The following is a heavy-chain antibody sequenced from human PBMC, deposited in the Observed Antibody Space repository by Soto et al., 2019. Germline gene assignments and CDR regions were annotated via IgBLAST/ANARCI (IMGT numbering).Heavy chain of an antibody. CDR2: ISSSSSTI. CDR3: ARDRAPFTS. Sequence: EVQLVESGGGLVQPGESLRLSCAASGFTLSSYSINWVRQAPGKGLEWVSYISSSSSTIYYADSVKGRFTMSRDNAKSSLFLQMNSLRDEDTAVYYCARDRAPFTSWGQGTLVTVSS. J-gene: IGHJ4*01. D-gene: IGHD3-16*01. V-gene: IGHV3-48*02. CDR1: GFTLSSYS.